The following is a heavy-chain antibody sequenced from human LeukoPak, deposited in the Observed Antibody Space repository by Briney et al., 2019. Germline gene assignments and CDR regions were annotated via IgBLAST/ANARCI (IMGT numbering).Heavy chain of an antibody. J-gene: IGHJ4*02. D-gene: IGHD3-9*01. Sequence: SETLSLTCTVSGVSISSYYWSWIRQPPGKGLEWIAYIYYSGSTNYNPPLKSRVTISVDTSKNQFSLKLSSVTAADTAVYYCTRGKVTGYLPYYFDYWGQGTLVTVSS. CDR1: GVSISSYY. CDR3: TRGKVTGYLPYYFDY. CDR2: IYYSGST. V-gene: IGHV4-59*01.